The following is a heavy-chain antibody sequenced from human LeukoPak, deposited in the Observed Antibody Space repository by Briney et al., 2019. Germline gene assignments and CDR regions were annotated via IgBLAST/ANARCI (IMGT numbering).Heavy chain of an antibody. V-gene: IGHV3-74*01. CDR2: INSDGRTT. Sequence: SGGSLRLSCAASGFTFSSYWMHWVRQAPGKGLVWVSRINSDGRTTTYADSVKGRFTISRDNAKNTLYLQMNSLRVEDTAMYYCALSREAAGTVFDDWGQGTLATVSS. CDR3: ALSREAAGTVFDD. D-gene: IGHD6-13*01. J-gene: IGHJ4*02. CDR1: GFTFSSYW.